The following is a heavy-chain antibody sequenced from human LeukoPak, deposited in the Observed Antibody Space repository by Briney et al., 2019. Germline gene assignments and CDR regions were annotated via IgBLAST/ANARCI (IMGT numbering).Heavy chain of an antibody. V-gene: IGHV4-34*01. Sequence: PSETLSLTCAVYGGSFSGYYWSWIRQPLGKGLEWIAEINHSGSTNYNPSLKSRVTISVDTSKNQFSLRLTSVTATDTAVYYCARQTGSGLFILPGGQGTLVTVSS. CDR3: ARQTGSGLFILP. D-gene: IGHD3/OR15-3a*01. J-gene: IGHJ4*02. CDR2: INHSGST. CDR1: GGSFSGYY.